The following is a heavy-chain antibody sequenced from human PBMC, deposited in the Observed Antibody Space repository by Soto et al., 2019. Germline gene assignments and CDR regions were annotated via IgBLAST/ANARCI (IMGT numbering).Heavy chain of an antibody. Sequence: QVQLQESGPGLVKPSETLSLTCTVSGGSISSYYCTWIRQPPGKGLEWIGYIYNTDSGSTNYNPSLKSRVTISRDMSKNQFSLKLSSVTAADTAVYYCVRGSHLDDWGQGALVTVSS. V-gene: IGHV4-59*01. CDR2: IYNTDSGST. CDR1: GGSISSYY. CDR3: VRGSHLDD. J-gene: IGHJ4*02.